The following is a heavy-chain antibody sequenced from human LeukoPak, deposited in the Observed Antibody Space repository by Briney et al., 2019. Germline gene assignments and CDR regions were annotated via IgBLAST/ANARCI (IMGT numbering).Heavy chain of an antibody. V-gene: IGHV4-4*07. CDR2: ISTSGST. J-gene: IGHJ3*02. CDR3: ARDWGSGNGFDI. CDR1: GASISNHY. Sequence: SETLSLTCTVSGASISNHYWSWIRQPAGKGLEWIGRISTSGSTNYNPSLKSRVTMSADTSKNQLSLKLSSVTAADTAVFYCARDWGSGNGFDIWGQGTMVTVSS. D-gene: IGHD7-27*01.